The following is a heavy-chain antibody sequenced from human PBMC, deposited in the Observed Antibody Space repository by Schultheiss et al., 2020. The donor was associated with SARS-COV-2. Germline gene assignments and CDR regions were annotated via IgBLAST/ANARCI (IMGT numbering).Heavy chain of an antibody. V-gene: IGHV4-59*08. CDR1: GGSFSGYY. Sequence: SETLSLTCAVYGGSFSGYYWSWIRQPPGKGLEWIGYIYYSGSTTYNPSLKSRVTISVDTSKNQFSLKLSSVTAADTAVYYCVRHDFGSLVFIDYWGQGTLVTVSS. D-gene: IGHD3/OR15-3a*01. CDR2: IYYSGST. J-gene: IGHJ4*02. CDR3: VRHDFGSLVFIDY.